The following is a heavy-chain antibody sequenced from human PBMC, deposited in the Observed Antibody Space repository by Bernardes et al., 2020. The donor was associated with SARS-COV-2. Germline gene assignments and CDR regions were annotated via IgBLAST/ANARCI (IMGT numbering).Heavy chain of an antibody. Sequence: GGSLRLSCEVSEFTFGSYAMSWVRQTPGKGLEWISAISGSSGTTYYADSVKGRFTISRENSKSTLYLQMDSLTADDTAKYYCAKESGDYWSNFFAMDVWGQGTTVIVSS. J-gene: IGHJ6*02. D-gene: IGHD2-21*02. CDR3: AKESGDYWSNFFAMDV. CDR1: EFTFGSYA. CDR2: ISGSSGTT. V-gene: IGHV3-23*01.